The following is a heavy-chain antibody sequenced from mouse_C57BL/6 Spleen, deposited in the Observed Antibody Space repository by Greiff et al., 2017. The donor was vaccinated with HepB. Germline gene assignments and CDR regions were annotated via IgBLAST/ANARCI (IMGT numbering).Heavy chain of an antibody. CDR3: ARDAYGGAWFAY. CDR2: SRNKANDYTT. J-gene: IGHJ3*01. Sequence: EVKLMESGGGLVQSGRSLRLSCATSGFTFSDFYMEWVRQAPGKGLEWIAASRNKANDYTTEYSASVKGRFIVSRDTSQSILYLQMNALRAEDTAIYYCARDAYGGAWFAYWGQGTLVTVSA. V-gene: IGHV7-1*01. CDR1: GFTFSDFY. D-gene: IGHD1-1*02.